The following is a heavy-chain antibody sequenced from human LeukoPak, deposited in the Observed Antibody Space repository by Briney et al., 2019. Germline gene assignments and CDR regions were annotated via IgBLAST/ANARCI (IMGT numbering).Heavy chain of an antibody. J-gene: IGHJ4*02. Sequence: SETLSLTCTVSGYSISSGYYWGWIRQPPGKGLEWIGEINHSGSTNYNPSLKSRVTISVDTSKNQFSLKLSSVTAADTAVYYCASHYYYDSSGTRVTNFDYWGQGTLVTVSS. CDR2: INHSGST. CDR3: ASHYYYDSSGTRVTNFDY. CDR1: GYSISSGYY. D-gene: IGHD3-22*01. V-gene: IGHV4-38-2*02.